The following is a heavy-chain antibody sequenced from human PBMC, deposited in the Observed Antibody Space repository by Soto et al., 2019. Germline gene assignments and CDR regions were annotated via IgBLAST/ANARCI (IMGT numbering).Heavy chain of an antibody. CDR3: ARDGYCSGGSCYSDQVFDY. CDR1: GFTFSSYG. Sequence: QVQLVESGGGVVQPGRSLRLSCAASGFTFSSYGMHWVRQAPGKVLEWVAGIWYDGSNKYYADSVKGRFTISRDNSKNTLYLQMNSLRDEDTVVYYCARDGYCSGGSCYSDQVFDYWGQGTLVTVSS. D-gene: IGHD2-15*01. J-gene: IGHJ4*02. V-gene: IGHV3-33*01. CDR2: IWYDGSNK.